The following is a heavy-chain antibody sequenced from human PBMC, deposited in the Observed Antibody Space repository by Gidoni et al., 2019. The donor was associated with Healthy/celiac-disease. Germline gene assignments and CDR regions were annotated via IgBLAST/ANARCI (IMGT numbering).Heavy chain of an antibody. CDR3: ARVWSYYDSSGYAAPPVYWFDP. D-gene: IGHD3-22*01. CDR2: IYTSGST. CDR1: GGSISRYY. V-gene: IGHV4-4*07. Sequence: VQLQESGPGLVKPSETLSLTCTVSGGSISRYYWSWIRQPAGKGLEWIGRIYTSGSTNYNPSLKSRVTVSVDTSKNQFSLKLSSVTAADTAVYYCARVWSYYDSSGYAAPPVYWFDPWGQGTLVTVSS. J-gene: IGHJ5*02.